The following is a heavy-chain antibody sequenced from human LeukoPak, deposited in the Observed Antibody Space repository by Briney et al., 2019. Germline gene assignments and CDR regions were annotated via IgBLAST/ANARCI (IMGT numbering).Heavy chain of an antibody. CDR3: ARESLAGTWPSDY. D-gene: IGHD6-19*01. CDR1: GGTFTTFA. CDR2: IVPIFGKS. V-gene: IGHV1-69*01. Sequence: ASVKVSCKASGGTFTTFAISWMRQAPGQGLQWVGAIVPIFGKSHYAQKLRGRLTITADESTNTAFMELARLTADDTAVYYCARESLAGTWPSDYWGQGTLVTVSS. J-gene: IGHJ4*02.